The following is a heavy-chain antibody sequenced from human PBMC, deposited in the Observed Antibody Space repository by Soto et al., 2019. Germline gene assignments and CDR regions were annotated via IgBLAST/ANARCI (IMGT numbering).Heavy chain of an antibody. CDR1: GFTFTSYP. CDR3: AREYYSTTTWIDY. CDR2: VHPYEGTT. Sequence: VQLVQSGPEVKRPGASVKVSCQTSGFTFTSYPFSWVRQAPGQGLKWLAWVHPYEGTTKVAHQFRDRITLTTDTSAATVFMELTRLTSDATAVYFCAREYYSTTTWIDYWGQGTLVAVSS. J-gene: IGHJ4*02. D-gene: IGHD1-26*01. V-gene: IGHV1-18*04.